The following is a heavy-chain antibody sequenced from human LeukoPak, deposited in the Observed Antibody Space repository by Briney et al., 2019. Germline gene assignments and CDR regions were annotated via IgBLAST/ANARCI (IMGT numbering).Heavy chain of an antibody. CDR3: ARDSLISE. J-gene: IGHJ4*02. Sequence: TGGSLRLSCAASGFTFSSFSMNWVRQAPGKGREWVSSISSSSSYIYYADSVKGRFTISRDNAKNSLYLQMNSLRAEDTAVYYCARDSLISEWGQGTMVTVSS. V-gene: IGHV3-21*01. CDR1: GFTFSSFS. D-gene: IGHD2-21*01. CDR2: ISSSSSYI.